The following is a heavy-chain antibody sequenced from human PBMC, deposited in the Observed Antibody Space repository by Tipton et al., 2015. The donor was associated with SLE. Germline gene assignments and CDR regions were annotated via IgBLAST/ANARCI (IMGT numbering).Heavy chain of an antibody. CDR2: INPSSGSI. CDR1: GYIFSSYH. D-gene: IGHD1-26*01. V-gene: IGHV1-46*04. Sequence: QLVQSGPEVKKPGASVTVSCKASGYIFSSYHMHWVRQAPGQGLEWMGTINPSSGSISYAQKLQGRVTMTSDTSTSTVYMELSSLRSDDTAVYYCARDLEWGRSYFDYWGQGTLVTVSS. J-gene: IGHJ4*02. CDR3: ARDLEWGRSYFDY.